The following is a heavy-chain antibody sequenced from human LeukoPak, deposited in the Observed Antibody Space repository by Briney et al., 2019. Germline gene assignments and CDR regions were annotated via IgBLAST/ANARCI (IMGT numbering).Heavy chain of an antibody. V-gene: IGHV4-61*01. CDR2: IYYSGST. CDR1: GGSVSSGSYY. Sequence: PSETLSLTCTVSGGSVSSGSYYRSWIRQPPGKGLEWIGYIYYSGSTNYNPSLKSRVTISVDTSKNQFSLKLSSVTAADTAVYYCARVDDSSGYEDWGQGTLVTVSS. J-gene: IGHJ4*02. CDR3: ARVDDSSGYED. D-gene: IGHD3-22*01.